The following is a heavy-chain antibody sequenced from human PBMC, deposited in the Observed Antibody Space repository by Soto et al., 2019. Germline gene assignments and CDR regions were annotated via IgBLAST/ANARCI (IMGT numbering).Heavy chain of an antibody. J-gene: IGHJ6*02. CDR2: ISAAGDP. V-gene: IGHV3-13*05. CDR1: GFTFRNYD. Sequence: EVQLVESGGGLVQPGGSLRLSCEASGFTFRNYDMHWFRQGTGKGLEWVSGISAAGDPEYADSVEGRFTISRENAQNSFFLQMNSLRVGDTAVYYCARPDRDFYGLDVWGQGTTVIVSS. CDR3: ARPDRDFYGLDV.